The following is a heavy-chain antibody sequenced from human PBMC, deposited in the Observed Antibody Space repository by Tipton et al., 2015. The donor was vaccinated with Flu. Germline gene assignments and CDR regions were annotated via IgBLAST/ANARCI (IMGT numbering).Heavy chain of an antibody. D-gene: IGHD2-2*01. CDR1: GGSISGYY. CDR3: ARGGRYCDSTSCFPNGLDV. V-gene: IGHV4-59*01. J-gene: IGHJ6*02. Sequence: LRLSCTVSGGSISGYYWSWIRQPPGNGLECIGYIYYSGSTNYNPSLKSRVTISVDTSKNQFSLRLGSVTAADTAVYYCARGGRYCDSTSCFPNGLDVWGQGTTVTVSS. CDR2: IYYSGST.